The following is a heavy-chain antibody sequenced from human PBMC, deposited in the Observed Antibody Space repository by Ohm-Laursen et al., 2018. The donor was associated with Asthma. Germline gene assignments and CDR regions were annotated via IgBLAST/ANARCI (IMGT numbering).Heavy chain of an antibody. V-gene: IGHV3-21*01. CDR2: ISTVSTFI. CDR3: ARGSHTGSYFDY. D-gene: IGHD3-10*01. Sequence: SLRLSCSAPGFIFNNDFMSWIRQVPGKGLEWVASISTVSTFIYYADSVRGRFTTSRDKAKNSLYLQMNSLRAEDTAVYYCARGSHTGSYFDYWGQGTLVTVSS. CDR1: GFIFNNDF. J-gene: IGHJ4*02.